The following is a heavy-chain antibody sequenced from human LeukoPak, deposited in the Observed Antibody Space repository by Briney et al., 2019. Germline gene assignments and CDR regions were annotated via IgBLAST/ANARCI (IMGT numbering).Heavy chain of an antibody. CDR3: ARDRDNWNDSSSDY. Sequence: GASVXVSCKASGGTFSSYAISWVRQAPGQGGEWMGRIIAIFGTANYAQKFQGRVTITTDETTSTDYMELSSLRSEDTAVYYCARDRDNWNDSSSDYWGQGTLVTVSS. CDR2: IIAIFGTA. J-gene: IGHJ4*02. CDR1: GGTFSSYA. D-gene: IGHD1-20*01. V-gene: IGHV1-69*05.